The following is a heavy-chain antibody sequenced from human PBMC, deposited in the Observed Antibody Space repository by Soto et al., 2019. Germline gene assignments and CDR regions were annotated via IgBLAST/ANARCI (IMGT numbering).Heavy chain of an antibody. Sequence: QVQLVQSGAEVKKPGASVKVSCKASGYTFTGYYIHWVRQAPGQGLEWMGWINPNSGGTDYAQNFQDRDTMTRDTSITTAYMDLSRLTSDDTAVYYCAREKVERRYYYYGMDVWGQGTTVTVSS. CDR2: INPNSGGT. D-gene: IGHD1-1*01. V-gene: IGHV1-2*02. J-gene: IGHJ6*02. CDR1: GYTFTGYY. CDR3: AREKVERRYYYYGMDV.